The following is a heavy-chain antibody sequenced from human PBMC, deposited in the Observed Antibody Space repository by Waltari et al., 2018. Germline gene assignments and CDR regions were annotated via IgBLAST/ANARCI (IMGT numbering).Heavy chain of an antibody. J-gene: IGHJ4*02. CDR1: GFTFRDYG. Sequence: QVRLVESGGGVDQTGGALRLSCEASGFTFRDYGWHWVRQAPGQGLEWVAFSRDDGSVKYSADSVKGRVTVSRDNSQNTLYLQLNSLSTVDTALYYCAKDQAADFPFLRGLDSWGQGTLVTVSS. V-gene: IGHV3-30*02. D-gene: IGHD3-3*01. CDR2: SRDDGSVK. CDR3: AKDQAADFPFLRGLDS.